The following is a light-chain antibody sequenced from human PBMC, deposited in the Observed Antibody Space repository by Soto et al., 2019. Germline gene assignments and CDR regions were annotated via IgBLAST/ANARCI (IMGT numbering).Light chain of an antibody. CDR3: SSYTTSNTRQIV. CDR1: SSDVGGYNY. CDR2: DVT. Sequence: QSVLTQPASVSGSPGQSITISCTGTSSDVGGYNYVSWYQHHPGKAPKLIIYDVTNRPSGVSNPFSGSKSGNMASLTISGLQPEDEADYYCSSYTTSNTRQIVFGTGTRSPS. V-gene: IGLV2-14*03. J-gene: IGLJ1*01.